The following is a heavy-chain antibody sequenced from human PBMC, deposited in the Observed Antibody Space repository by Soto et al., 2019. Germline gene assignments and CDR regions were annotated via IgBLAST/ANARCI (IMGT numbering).Heavy chain of an antibody. CDR2: IFSSDDK. D-gene: IGHD2-2*01. J-gene: IGHJ5*02. V-gene: IGHV2-26*01. Sequence: SGPTLVNPTETLTLTCTVSGLSLSNGKLGVSWIRQPPGKALEWLAHIFSSDDKSYSTSLRSRLTISKDTSRSQVVLTMTNLEHMASATYSCALIKECSRTDCCLDSFVPWGQGTMVTVSS. CDR3: ALIKECSRTDCCLDSFVP. CDR1: GLSLSNGKLG.